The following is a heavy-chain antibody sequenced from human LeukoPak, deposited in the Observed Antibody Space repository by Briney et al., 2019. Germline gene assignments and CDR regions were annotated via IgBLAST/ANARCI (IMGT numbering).Heavy chain of an antibody. CDR1: GDSIHSVYYF. CDR2: VYFDGDT. D-gene: IGHD2-15*01. Sequence: SETLSLTCTVSGDSIHSVYYFWGWIRQPPGKGLEWIGSVYFDGDTSYSPSLKSRVIISVDTSKNQFSLKLSSVTAADTAVYYCARDCSGGSCYRFDPWGQGTLVTVSS. J-gene: IGHJ5*02. V-gene: IGHV4-39*07. CDR3: ARDCSGGSCYRFDP.